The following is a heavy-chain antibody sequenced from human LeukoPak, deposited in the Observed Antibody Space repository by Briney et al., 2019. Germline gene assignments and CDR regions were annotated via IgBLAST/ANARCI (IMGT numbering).Heavy chain of an antibody. CDR3: ARDKFFYDSSGPTHYYYYYGMDV. J-gene: IGHJ6*02. CDR1: GGSIRSSKW. V-gene: IGHV4-4*02. CDR2: IYDSGRT. D-gene: IGHD3-22*01. Sequence: PSGTLSLTCAVSGGSIRSSKWWSWARQPPGKGGEWIGEIYDSGRTNYNPSLKNRVPISIDKSKNQFSLQLSSLTAADTAVYYCARDKFFYDSSGPTHYYYYYGMDVWGQGTPVTVSS.